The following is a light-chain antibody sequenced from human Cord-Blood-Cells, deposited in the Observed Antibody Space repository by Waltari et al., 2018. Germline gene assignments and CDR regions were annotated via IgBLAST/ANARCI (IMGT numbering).Light chain of an antibody. Sequence: QSALTQPAPVSGSPGQSITLSCPGTSSAVGSYNLVSWYQPHPGKAPKLMIYEGSKRPSGVSNRFSGSKSGNTASLTISGLQAEDEADYYCCSYAGSSTWVFGGGTKLTVL. CDR2: EGS. V-gene: IGLV2-23*01. CDR1: SSAVGSYNL. J-gene: IGLJ3*02. CDR3: CSYAGSSTWV.